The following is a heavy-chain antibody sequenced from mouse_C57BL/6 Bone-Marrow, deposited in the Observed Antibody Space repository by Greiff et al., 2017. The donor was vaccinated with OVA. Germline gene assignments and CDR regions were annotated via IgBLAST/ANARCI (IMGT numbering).Heavy chain of an antibody. Sequence: VQLQQPGAELVKPGASVKLSCKASGYTFTSYWMHWVKQRPGRGLEWIGRIDPNSGGTKYNEKFKSKATLTVDKPSSTAYMQLSSLTSEDSAVYYCAKTTVVATGYWYFDVWGTGTTVTVSS. D-gene: IGHD1-1*01. CDR3: AKTTVVATGYWYFDV. CDR2: IDPNSGGT. J-gene: IGHJ1*03. V-gene: IGHV1-72*01. CDR1: GYTFTSYW.